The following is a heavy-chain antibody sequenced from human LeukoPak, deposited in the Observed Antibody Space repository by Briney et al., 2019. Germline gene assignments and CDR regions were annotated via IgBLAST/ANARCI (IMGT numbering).Heavy chain of an antibody. CDR1: GFTFSSYS. V-gene: IGHV3-21*01. Sequence: GGSLRLSCAASGFTFSSYSMNWVRQAPGKGLEWVSSISIGSSYIYYADSVKGRFTISRDNTKNSLYLQMNSLRGEDTAVYYCARYYDSSGYYFGSNYWGQGTLVTVSS. D-gene: IGHD3-22*01. CDR2: ISIGSSYI. CDR3: ARYYDSSGYYFGSNY. J-gene: IGHJ4*02.